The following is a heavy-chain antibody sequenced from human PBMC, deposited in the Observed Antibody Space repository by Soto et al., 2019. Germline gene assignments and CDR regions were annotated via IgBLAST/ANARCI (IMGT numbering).Heavy chain of an antibody. CDR2: IKSKTDGGAT. V-gene: IGHV3-15*01. CDR1: GFTLINAW. D-gene: IGHD3-22*01. Sequence: VGSLRLSCAASGFTLINAWMTCVLQAPVKVLEWVGRIKSKTDGGATDYAAPVKGRITISRDESENTMYLQMNSLKSEDTAVYYCTTKGLYDSSGYHDYWGQGTLVTVPS. J-gene: IGHJ4*02. CDR3: TTKGLYDSSGYHDY.